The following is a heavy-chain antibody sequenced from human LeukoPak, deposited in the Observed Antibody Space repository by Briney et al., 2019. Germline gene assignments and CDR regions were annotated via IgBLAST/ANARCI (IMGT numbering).Heavy chain of an antibody. CDR3: ANTVKIGY. D-gene: IGHD4-11*01. V-gene: IGHV3-23*01. J-gene: IGHJ4*02. CDR1: GFTVSTNY. CDR2: ISGSGGST. Sequence: PGGSLRLSCGASGFTVSTNYMSWVRQAPGKGLEWVSAISGSGGSTYYADSVKGRFTISRDNSKNTLYLQMNSLRAEDTAVYYCANTVKIGYWGQGTLVTVSS.